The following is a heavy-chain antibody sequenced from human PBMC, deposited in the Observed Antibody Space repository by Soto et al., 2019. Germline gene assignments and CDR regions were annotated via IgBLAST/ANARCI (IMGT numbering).Heavy chain of an antibody. D-gene: IGHD6-6*01. CDR2: ISGSGGST. J-gene: IGHJ4*02. Sequence: GGSLRLSCAASGFTFSSYAMSWVRQAPGKGLEWVSAISGSGGSTYYADAVKGRFTISRDNSKNTLYLQMNSLIAEDSAVYYWAKEVGISSDFDYWGQGTLVTVS. V-gene: IGHV3-23*01. CDR3: AKEVGISSDFDY. CDR1: GFTFSSYA.